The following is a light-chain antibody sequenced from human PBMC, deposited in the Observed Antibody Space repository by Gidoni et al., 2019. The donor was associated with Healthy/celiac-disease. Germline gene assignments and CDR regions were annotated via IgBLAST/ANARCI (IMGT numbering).Light chain of an antibody. CDR3: MQAIQTLFT. Sequence: DIVMTQSPLSLPVTPGEPDSISCRSSQSLLHSNGYNYLDWYLKKPGPYPQLLIDLGSNRAAGVPDRCSGSGSGTDFTLKISRVEAEDVGVYYCMQAIQTLFTCGPGTKVDIK. CDR2: LGS. J-gene: IGKJ3*01. CDR1: QSLLHSNGYNY. V-gene: IGKV2-28*01.